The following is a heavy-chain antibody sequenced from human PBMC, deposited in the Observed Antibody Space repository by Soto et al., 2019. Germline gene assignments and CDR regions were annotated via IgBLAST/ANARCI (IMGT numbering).Heavy chain of an antibody. J-gene: IGHJ6*02. Sequence: SETLSLTCAVYGGSFSGYYWSWLRQPPGRGLEWIGGINHSGSTNYNSSLKSRVTISVDTSKNQFSLKLSSVTAADTAVYYCERGQLQGMDVWGQGTTVTVSS. D-gene: IGHD2-2*01. V-gene: IGHV4-34*01. CDR3: ERGQLQGMDV. CDR1: GGSFSGYY. CDR2: INHSGST.